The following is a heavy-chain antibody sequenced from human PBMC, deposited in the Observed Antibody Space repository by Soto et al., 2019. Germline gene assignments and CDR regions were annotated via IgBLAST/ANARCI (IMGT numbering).Heavy chain of an antibody. Sequence: GWSLRLSCISSVFTFMTYTMNWVRQAPGKGLEWVSGIRGFSPYTFYAESVKGRFTISRDNAKNPLYLQMNSLRAEDTAVYYCARDRGYDAHDYYYNAMDVWGQGTTVTVSS. D-gene: IGHD3-10*01. CDR1: VFTFMTYT. CDR3: ARDRGYDAHDYYYNAMDV. CDR2: IRGFSPYT. J-gene: IGHJ6*02. V-gene: IGHV3-21*01.